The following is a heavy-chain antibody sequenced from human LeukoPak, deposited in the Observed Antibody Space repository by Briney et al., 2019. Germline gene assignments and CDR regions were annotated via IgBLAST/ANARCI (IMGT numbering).Heavy chain of an antibody. V-gene: IGHV3-21*06. Sequence: GGSLRLSCAASGFTFSTYSMNWVRQAPGKGLEWVSTITSSSAYIYYADSVKGRFTISRDNAKNSLYLQMNSLRAEDTAVYYCARDLFGSGSFYGFWGQGTLVTVSS. D-gene: IGHD3-10*01. CDR1: GFTFSTYS. CDR2: ITSSSAYI. J-gene: IGHJ4*02. CDR3: ARDLFGSGSFYGF.